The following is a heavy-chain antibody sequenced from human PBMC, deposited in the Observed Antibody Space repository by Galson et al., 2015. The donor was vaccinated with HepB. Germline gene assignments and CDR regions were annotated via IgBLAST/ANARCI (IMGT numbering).Heavy chain of an antibody. CDR1: GFTFSSYW. J-gene: IGHJ4*02. CDR3: ARVARGNRAGLDY. D-gene: IGHD4-23*01. V-gene: IGHV3-7*01. CDR2: IKQDGSEK. Sequence: SLRLSCAASGFTFSSYWMSWVRQAPGKGLEWVANIKQDGSEKYYVDSVKGRFTISGDNAKNSLYLQMNSLRAEDTAVYYCARVARGNRAGLDYWGQGTLVTVSS.